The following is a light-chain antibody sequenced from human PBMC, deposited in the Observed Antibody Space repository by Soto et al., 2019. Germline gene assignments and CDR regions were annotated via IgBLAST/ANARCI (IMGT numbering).Light chain of an antibody. CDR1: SSDVGGYHY. J-gene: IGLJ1*01. CDR3: SSYKSSSTYV. CDR2: EVS. V-gene: IGLV2-14*01. Sequence: QSALTQPASVSGSPGQSITISCTGTSSDVGGYHYVSWYQQYPGKAPKLMIYEVSNRPSGVSNRFSGSKSGNTASLTISGLQAEDEADYYCSSYKSSSTYVFGTGTKVTVL.